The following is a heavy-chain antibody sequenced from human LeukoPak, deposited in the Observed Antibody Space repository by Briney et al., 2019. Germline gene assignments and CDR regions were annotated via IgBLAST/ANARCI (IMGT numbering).Heavy chain of an antibody. J-gene: IGHJ5*02. CDR3: ARGYSSGWYP. V-gene: IGHV3-13*01. Sequence: GGSLRLSCAASEFTLSSYDMHWVRQATGKGLEWVSAIGTAGDTYYPGSVKGRFTISRENAKNSLYLQMNNLRAEDTAVYYCARGYSSGWYPWGQGTLVTVSS. D-gene: IGHD6-19*01. CDR1: EFTLSSYD. CDR2: IGTAGDT.